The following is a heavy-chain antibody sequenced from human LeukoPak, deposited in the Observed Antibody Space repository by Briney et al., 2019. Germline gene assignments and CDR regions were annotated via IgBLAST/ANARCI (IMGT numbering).Heavy chain of an antibody. Sequence: GGSLRLSCAASGFTVSSNYMSWVRQAPGKGLEWVSAISGSGGSTYYADSVKGRFTISRDNSKNTLYLQMDSLRAEDTAVYYCAKADSDSSGYYYGMDVWGQGTTVTVSS. J-gene: IGHJ6*02. CDR1: GFTVSSNY. V-gene: IGHV3-23*01. CDR3: AKADSDSSGYYYGMDV. CDR2: ISGSGGST. D-gene: IGHD3-22*01.